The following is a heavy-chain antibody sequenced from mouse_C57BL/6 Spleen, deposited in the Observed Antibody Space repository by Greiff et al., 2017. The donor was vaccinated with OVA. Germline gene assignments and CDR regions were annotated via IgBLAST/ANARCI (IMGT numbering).Heavy chain of an antibody. V-gene: IGHV5-16*01. J-gene: IGHJ3*01. CDR3: ARGHYDSAWFAY. CDR2: INYDGSST. D-gene: IGHD2-4*01. Sequence: EVMLVESEGGLVQPGSSMKLSCTASGFTFSDYYMAWVRQVPEKGLEWVANINYDGSSTYYLDSLKSRFIISRDNAKNILYLQMSSLKSEDTATYYCARGHYDSAWFAYWGQGTLVTVSA. CDR1: GFTFSDYY.